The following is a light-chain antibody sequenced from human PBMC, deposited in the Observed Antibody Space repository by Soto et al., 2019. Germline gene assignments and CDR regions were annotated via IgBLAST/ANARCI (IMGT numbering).Light chain of an antibody. J-gene: IGKJ2*01. V-gene: IGKV3-11*01. Sequence: RVMTQSPATLSLSPGARATLSCRASQGVSSHLAWYQQKPGQAPRLLIYDSSKRATGIPARFSGGGSGTDFTLTISSLEPEDFAVYYCQHRGTWPRYFFGQGTKVEI. CDR1: QGVSSH. CDR2: DSS. CDR3: QHRGTWPRYF.